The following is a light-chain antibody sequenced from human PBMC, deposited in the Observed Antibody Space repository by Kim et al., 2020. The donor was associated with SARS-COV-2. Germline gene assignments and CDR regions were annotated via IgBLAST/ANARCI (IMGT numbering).Light chain of an antibody. CDR2: NSD. Sequence: RVCILYSGTGSNIARNYVFWYQQLPGTAPKLLIYNSDERFLGVPARFSGSKSGTSASLAITGLRSEDEAEYFCAAWDDSLGGHLVFGGGTQLTVL. J-gene: IGLJ2*01. CDR3: AAWDDSLGGHLV. CDR1: GSNIARNY. V-gene: IGLV1-47*02.